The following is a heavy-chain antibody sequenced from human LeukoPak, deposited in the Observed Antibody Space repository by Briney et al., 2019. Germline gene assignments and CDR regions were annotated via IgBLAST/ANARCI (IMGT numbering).Heavy chain of an antibody. CDR2: IYYSGST. D-gene: IGHD6-19*01. Sequence: SETLSLTCTVSGSSISSSSYYWGWIRQPPGKGLEWIGSIYYSGSTCYNPSLKSRVTISVDTSKNQFSLKLSSVTAADTAVYYCARGRGSSGWYGDYWGQGTLVTVSS. J-gene: IGHJ4*02. V-gene: IGHV4-39*07. CDR3: ARGRGSSGWYGDY. CDR1: GSSISSSSYY.